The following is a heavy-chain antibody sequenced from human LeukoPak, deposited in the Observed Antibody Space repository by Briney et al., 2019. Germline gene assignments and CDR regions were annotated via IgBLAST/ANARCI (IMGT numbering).Heavy chain of an antibody. CDR3: ARNDYDFWSGYSDY. Sequence: SQTLSLTCTVSGGSISSGSYYWSWIRQPAGKGLEWIGRIYTSGSTNYNPSLKSRVTISVDTSKNQFSLKLSSVTAADTAVYYCARNDYDFWSGYSDYWGQGTLVTVSS. CDR1: GGSISSGSYY. J-gene: IGHJ4*02. V-gene: IGHV4-61*02. CDR2: IYTSGST. D-gene: IGHD3-3*01.